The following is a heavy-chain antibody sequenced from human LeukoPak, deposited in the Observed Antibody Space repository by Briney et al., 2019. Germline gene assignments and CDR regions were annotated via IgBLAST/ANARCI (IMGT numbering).Heavy chain of an antibody. J-gene: IGHJ4*02. D-gene: IGHD1-26*01. CDR3: ARDLDQYSGRYGGFGHDF. CDR2: LSAYNGNT. V-gene: IGHV1-18*01. Sequence: GASVKVSCKASGYTFTSYGINWVRQAPGQGLEWMGWLSAYNGNTNYAQKLQGRVTMTTDTSTSTAYMELRSLRSDDTAVYYCARDLDQYSGRYGGFGHDFWGQGTLVTVSS. CDR1: GYTFTSYG.